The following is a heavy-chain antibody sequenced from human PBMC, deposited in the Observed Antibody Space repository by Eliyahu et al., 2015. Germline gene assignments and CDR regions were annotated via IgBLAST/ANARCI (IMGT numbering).Heavy chain of an antibody. CDR2: INPSDGST. CDR3: ARDHGRSPLDY. V-gene: IGHV1-46*01. J-gene: IGHJ4*02. CDR1: GYVFTGXF. Sequence: QVQLVQSGAXVKKPGASVXVSCKASGYVFTGXFVHWVRQAPGQGLECMGMINPSDGSTNYTPNFQGRVTLTRDTSTGTVYMELSNLGSEDTAVYYCARDHGRSPLDYWGQGTLVTVSS.